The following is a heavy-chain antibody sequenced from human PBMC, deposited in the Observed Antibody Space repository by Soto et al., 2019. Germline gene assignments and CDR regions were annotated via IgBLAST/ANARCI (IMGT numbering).Heavy chain of an antibody. CDR1: GFPFGNYH. CDR3: ARGPYYYDSSGYYRNNWFDP. V-gene: IGHV3-23*01. Sequence: PGGSLRLSCEASGFPFGNYHMSWVRQAPGKGLERVAGISAGGDGTTYADSVKGRFTISRDNAKNSLFLQMNSLRDEDTAVYYCARGPYYYDSSGYYRNNWFDPWGQGTLVTVS. D-gene: IGHD3-22*01. J-gene: IGHJ5*02. CDR2: ISAGGDGT.